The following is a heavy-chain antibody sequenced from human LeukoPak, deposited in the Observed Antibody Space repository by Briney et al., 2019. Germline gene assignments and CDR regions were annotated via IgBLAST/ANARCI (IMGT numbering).Heavy chain of an antibody. Sequence: GGSLRLSCAASGFTLSVYWMTWVRQAPGKGLEWVANIEEDGSEKYYVGSVRGRFTISRDNAKNSLYLQMNSLRAEDTAFYYCARAGRGRVGFDYWGQGTLVTVSS. CDR3: ARAGRGRVGFDY. J-gene: IGHJ4*02. D-gene: IGHD3-16*01. V-gene: IGHV3-7*05. CDR1: GFTLSVYW. CDR2: IEEDGSEK.